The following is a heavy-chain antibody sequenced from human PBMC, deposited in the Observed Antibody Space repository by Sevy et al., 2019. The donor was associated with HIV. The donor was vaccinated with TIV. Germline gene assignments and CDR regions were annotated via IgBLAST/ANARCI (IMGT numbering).Heavy chain of an antibody. Sequence: GGSLRLSCAASGFTFSSYAMSWVRKAPGKGLEWVSAISGSGGSTYYADSVKGRFTISRDNSKNTLYLQMNSLRAEDTAVYYCAKRGGAGPGFDPWGQGTLVTVSS. V-gene: IGHV3-23*01. D-gene: IGHD3-16*01. J-gene: IGHJ5*02. CDR3: AKRGGAGPGFDP. CDR1: GFTFSSYA. CDR2: ISGSGGST.